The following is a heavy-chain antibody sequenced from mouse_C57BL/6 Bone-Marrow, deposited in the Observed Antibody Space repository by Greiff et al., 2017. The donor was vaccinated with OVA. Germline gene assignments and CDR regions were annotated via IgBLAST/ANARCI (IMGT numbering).Heavy chain of an antibody. Sequence: VQLQQPGAELVKPGASVKLSCKASGYTFTSYWMHWVKQRPGQGLEWIGMIHPNSGSTNYNEKFKGKATFTADTSSNTAYMQLSSLTTEDSAIYYCARSGIYYDYDVWGQGTTLTVSS. V-gene: IGHV1-64*01. CDR1: GYTFTSYW. CDR3: ARSGIYYDYDV. CDR2: IHPNSGST. D-gene: IGHD2-4*01. J-gene: IGHJ2*01.